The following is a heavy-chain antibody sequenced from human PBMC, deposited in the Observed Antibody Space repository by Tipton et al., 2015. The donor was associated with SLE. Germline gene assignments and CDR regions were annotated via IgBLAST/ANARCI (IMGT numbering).Heavy chain of an antibody. J-gene: IGHJ3*02. CDR1: GFTFSSYA. V-gene: IGHV3-30*04. D-gene: IGHD6-19*01. CDR2: ISYDGSNK. CDR3: ARDLLGSSASAFDI. Sequence: SLRLSCAASGFTFSSYAMHWVRQAPGKGLVGVAVISYDGSNKYYADTEKGRFTISRDNSKNTLYLQMNSLRDEDTAVYYCARDLLGSSASAFDIWGQGTMVTVSS.